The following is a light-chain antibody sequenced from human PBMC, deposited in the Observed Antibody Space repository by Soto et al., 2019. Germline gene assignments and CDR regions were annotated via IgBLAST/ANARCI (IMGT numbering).Light chain of an antibody. Sequence: QSVLSPPPSAYGSPGQSVTISCTGTSIDVGGYNYVSWYQQHPGKAPKLMIYEVSKRPSGVPDRFSASKSGNTASLTVSGLQAEDEANYYCSSYAGSLYVFGTGTKVTVL. CDR2: EVS. V-gene: IGLV2-8*01. CDR1: SIDVGGYNY. CDR3: SSYAGSLYV. J-gene: IGLJ1*01.